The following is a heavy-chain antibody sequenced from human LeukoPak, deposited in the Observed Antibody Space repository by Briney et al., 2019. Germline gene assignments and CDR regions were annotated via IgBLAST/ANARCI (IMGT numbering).Heavy chain of an antibody. CDR1: GFTFSSYG. CDR2: IWYDGSNK. Sequence: GGSLRLSCAASGFTFSSYGMHWVRQAPGKGLEWVAVIWYDGSNKYYADSVKGRFTISRDNSKNTLYLQMNSLRAEDTAVYYCARDLEEDYFDYWGQGTLVTVSS. J-gene: IGHJ4*02. CDR3: ARDLEEDYFDY. V-gene: IGHV3-33*01.